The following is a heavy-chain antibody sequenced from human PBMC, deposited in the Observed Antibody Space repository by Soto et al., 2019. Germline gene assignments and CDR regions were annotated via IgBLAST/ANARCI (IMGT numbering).Heavy chain of an antibody. V-gene: IGHV1-18*01. CDR3: ARDRSCSSTSCYPSVNWFDP. Sequence: ASVKVSCKASGYTFTSYGISWVRQAPGQGLEWTGWISAYNGNTNYAQKLQGRVTMTTDTSTSTAYMELRSLRSDDTAVYYCARDRSCSSTSCYPSVNWFDPWGQGTLVTVSS. D-gene: IGHD2-2*01. CDR2: ISAYNGNT. CDR1: GYTFTSYG. J-gene: IGHJ5*02.